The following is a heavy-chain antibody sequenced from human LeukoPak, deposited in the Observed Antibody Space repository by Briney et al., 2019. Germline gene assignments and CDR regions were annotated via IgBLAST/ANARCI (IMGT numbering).Heavy chain of an antibody. D-gene: IGHD3-16*01. V-gene: IGHV4-34*01. CDR1: GGSFSGYY. CDR2: INHSGST. CDR3: ARGPGPFGY. Sequence: KPSETLSLTCAVYGGSFSGYYWSWIRQPPGKGLEWIGEINHSGSTNYNPSLKSRVTISVDTSKNQSSLKLSSVTAADTAVYYCARGPGPFGYWGQGTLVTVSS. J-gene: IGHJ4*02.